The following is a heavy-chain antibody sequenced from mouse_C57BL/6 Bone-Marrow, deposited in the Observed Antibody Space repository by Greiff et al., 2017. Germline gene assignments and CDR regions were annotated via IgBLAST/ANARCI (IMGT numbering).Heavy chain of an antibody. Sequence: VQLQQPGAELVRPGSSVKLSCKASGYTFTSYWMDWVKQRPGQGLEWIGNICPSDSETHYNQKFKDKATLTVDKSSSTAYMQLSSLTSEDSAVYYCARSYDGYYPAWFAYWGQGTLVTVSA. J-gene: IGHJ3*01. D-gene: IGHD2-3*01. CDR1: GYTFTSYW. V-gene: IGHV1-61*01. CDR2: ICPSDSET. CDR3: ARSYDGYYPAWFAY.